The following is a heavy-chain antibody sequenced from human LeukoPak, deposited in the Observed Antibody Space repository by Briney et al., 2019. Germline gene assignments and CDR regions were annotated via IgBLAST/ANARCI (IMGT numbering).Heavy chain of an antibody. V-gene: IGHV3-66*02. CDR1: GFTVSSNY. J-gene: IGHJ4*02. D-gene: IGHD5-12*01. CDR2: IYSGGST. Sequence: GGSLRLSCAASGFTVSSNYMSWVRQAPGKGQEWVSVIYSGGSTYYADSVKGRFTISRDNSKNTLYLQMNSLRAEDTAVYYCARVHSDYDYSFDYWGQGTLVTVSS. CDR3: ARVHSDYDYSFDY.